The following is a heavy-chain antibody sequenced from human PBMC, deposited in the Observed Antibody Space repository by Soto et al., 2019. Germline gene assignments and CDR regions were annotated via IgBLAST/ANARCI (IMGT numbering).Heavy chain of an antibody. CDR2: IYYSGRT. D-gene: IGHD3-16*01. Sequence: QVQLQESGPGLVKPSETLSLTCTVSGGSISSYYWSWIRQPPGKGLEWIGYIYYSGRTNYNPSLTRRLTISGDTSKNPFSLKLSSVNAAHTAVYYCARAWGEAFDYWGQGTLVTVSS. CDR3: ARAWGEAFDY. J-gene: IGHJ4*02. CDR1: GGSISSYY. V-gene: IGHV4-59*01.